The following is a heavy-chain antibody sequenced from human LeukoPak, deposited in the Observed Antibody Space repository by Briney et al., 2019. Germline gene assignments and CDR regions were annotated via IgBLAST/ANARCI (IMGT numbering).Heavy chain of an antibody. CDR1: GFTFSSYS. Sequence: PGGSLRLSCAASGFTFSSYSMNWVHQAPGKGLEWVSYISSSSSTIYYADSVKGRFTISRDNAKNSLYLQMNSLRAEDTAVYYCASDFEYSSSNPGYWGQGTLVTVSS. CDR3: ASDFEYSSSNPGY. V-gene: IGHV3-48*01. CDR2: ISSSSSTI. J-gene: IGHJ4*02. D-gene: IGHD6-6*01.